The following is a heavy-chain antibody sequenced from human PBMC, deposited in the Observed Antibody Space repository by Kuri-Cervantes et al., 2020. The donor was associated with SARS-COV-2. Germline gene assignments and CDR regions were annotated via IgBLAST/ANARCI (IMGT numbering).Heavy chain of an antibody. J-gene: IGHJ5*02. CDR2: IYTRGST. CDR3: AREYRPGITMIVPGVDP. CDR1: GGSISSGSYY. Sequence: SDTLTLTCTVSGGSISSGSYYWSWIRQPAGKGLEWIGRIYTRGSTTYNPSLKSRVPISVYTSKNRLSLKLSSVTAADTAVYYCAREYRPGITMIVPGVDPWGQGTLVTVSS. D-gene: IGHD3-22*01. V-gene: IGHV4-61*02.